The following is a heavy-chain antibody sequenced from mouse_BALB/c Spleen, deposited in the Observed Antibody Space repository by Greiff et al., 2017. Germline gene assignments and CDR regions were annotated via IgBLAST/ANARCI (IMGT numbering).Heavy chain of an antibody. CDR1: GFTFSSYT. D-gene: IGHD2-4*01. J-gene: IGHJ3*01. CDR3: TRGDYDGFAY. CDR2: ISSGGSYT. Sequence: DVKLVESGGGLVKPGGSLKLSCAASGFTFSSYTMSWVRQTPEKRLEWVATISSGGSYTYYPDSVKGRFTISRDNAKNTLYLQMSSLKSEDTAMYYCTRGDYDGFAYWGQGTLVTVSA. V-gene: IGHV5-6-4*01.